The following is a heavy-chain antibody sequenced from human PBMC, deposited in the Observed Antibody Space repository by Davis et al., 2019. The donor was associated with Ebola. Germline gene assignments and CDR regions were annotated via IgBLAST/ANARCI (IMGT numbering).Heavy chain of an antibody. CDR1: GFSLSTSGVG. D-gene: IGHD3-10*01. Sequence: SGPTLVKPTQTLTLTCTFSGFSLSTSGVGVGWIRQPPGKALEWFALIYWDDDKRYSPSLKSRLTITKDPSKNQVVLTMTNMDPVDTATYYCAHVKKELLWFGELLEKHFDYWGQGTLVTVSS. CDR3: AHVKKELLWFGELLEKHFDY. J-gene: IGHJ4*02. V-gene: IGHV2-5*02. CDR2: IYWDDDK.